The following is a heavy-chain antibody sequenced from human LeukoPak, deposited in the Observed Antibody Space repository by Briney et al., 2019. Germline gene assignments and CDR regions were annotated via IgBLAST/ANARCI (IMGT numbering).Heavy chain of an antibody. Sequence: SGGPLRLSCAASGFTFDDYGMSWVRQAPGKGLEWVCGINWNGGSTGYADSVKGRFTISRDNAKNSLYLQMNSLRAEDTALYYCARVALDTATFGWYYYYMDVWGKGTTVTVSS. CDR3: ARVALDTATFGWYYYYMDV. D-gene: IGHD5-18*01. CDR2: INWNGGST. J-gene: IGHJ6*03. V-gene: IGHV3-20*04. CDR1: GFTFDDYG.